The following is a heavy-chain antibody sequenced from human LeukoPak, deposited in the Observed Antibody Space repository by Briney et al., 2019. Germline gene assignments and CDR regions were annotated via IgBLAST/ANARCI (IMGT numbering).Heavy chain of an antibody. Sequence: GGPLRLSCAASGFTFSSYAMSWVRQAPGKGLEWVSAISGSGGSTYYADSVKGRFTISRDNSKNTLYLQMNSLRAEDTAVYYCAKDPLITIFGSYPHWFDPWGQGTLVTVSS. CDR3: AKDPLITIFGSYPHWFDP. D-gene: IGHD3-3*01. J-gene: IGHJ5*02. CDR1: GFTFSSYA. V-gene: IGHV3-23*01. CDR2: ISGSGGST.